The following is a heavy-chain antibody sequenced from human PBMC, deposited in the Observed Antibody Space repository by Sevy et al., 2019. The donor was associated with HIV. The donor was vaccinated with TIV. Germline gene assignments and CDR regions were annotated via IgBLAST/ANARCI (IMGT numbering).Heavy chain of an antibody. CDR1: VFMLSSYW. J-gene: IGHJ5*02. CDR3: VRAIQQAGAS. V-gene: IGHV3-7*01. D-gene: IGHD1-1*01. Sequence: GGSLRLSCAASVFMLSSYWVNWVRQAPGKGLEWVANIKEDGSEKYYVDSVKGRFTVSRDNAKNSAYLEMNNLRAEDTALYYCVRAIQQAGASWGQGTLVTVSS. CDR2: IKEDGSEK.